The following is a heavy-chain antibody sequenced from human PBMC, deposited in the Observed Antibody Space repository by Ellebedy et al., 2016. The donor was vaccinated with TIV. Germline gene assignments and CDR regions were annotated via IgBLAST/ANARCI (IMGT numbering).Heavy chain of an antibody. Sequence: SETLSLTCAVYGGSFSGYYWSWIRQPPGKGLEWIGETMHGGSTHYNPSLTSRVTILLDTSKKQVSLSLYSVTAADTAVYYCASRNRDRYYGVDVWGQGTTVTVSS. CDR2: TMHGGST. CDR3: ASRNRDRYYGVDV. V-gene: IGHV4-34*12. CDR1: GGSFSGYY. D-gene: IGHD1-14*01. J-gene: IGHJ6*02.